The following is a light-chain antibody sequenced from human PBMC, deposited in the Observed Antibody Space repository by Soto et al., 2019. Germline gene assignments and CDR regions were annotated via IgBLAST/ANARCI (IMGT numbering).Light chain of an antibody. CDR2: DVS. CDR3: STYKTSSTNVV. Sequence: QSALTQPASVSGSPGQSITISCTGTSSDVGSYNYVSWYQQYPGKAPKLMIYDVSNRPSAVSYRISGSKSCNTASLTISGRQPEDEADYYYSTYKTSSTNVVFGGGTKLTVL. CDR1: SSDVGSYNY. V-gene: IGLV2-14*01. J-gene: IGLJ2*01.